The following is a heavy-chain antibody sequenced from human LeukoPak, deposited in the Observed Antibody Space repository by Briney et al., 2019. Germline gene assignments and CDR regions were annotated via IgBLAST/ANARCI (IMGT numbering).Heavy chain of an antibody. D-gene: IGHD3-22*01. CDR2: IYYSGST. CDR3: ARVTIRSGSPLHAFDI. Sequence: SETLSLTCTVSGGSISSYYWSWIRQPPGKGLEWIGYIYYSGSTNYNPSPKSRVTISVDTSKNQFSLKLSSVTAADTAVYYCARVTIRSGSPLHAFDIWGQGTMATVSS. V-gene: IGHV4-59*12. J-gene: IGHJ3*02. CDR1: GGSISSYY.